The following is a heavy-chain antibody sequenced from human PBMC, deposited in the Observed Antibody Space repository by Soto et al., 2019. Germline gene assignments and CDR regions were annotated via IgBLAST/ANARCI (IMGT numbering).Heavy chain of an antibody. CDR3: ARWLILESDLVPFDY. D-gene: IGHD3-3*01. Sequence: QVQLVESGGGVVQPGRSLRLSCAASGFTFSSYAMHWVRQAPGKGLEWVAVISYDGSNKYYADSVKGRFIISRDNSKNTLYLQMNSLRAEDTAVYYCARWLILESDLVPFDYWGQGTLVTVSS. CDR1: GFTFSSYA. V-gene: IGHV3-30-3*01. CDR2: ISYDGSNK. J-gene: IGHJ4*02.